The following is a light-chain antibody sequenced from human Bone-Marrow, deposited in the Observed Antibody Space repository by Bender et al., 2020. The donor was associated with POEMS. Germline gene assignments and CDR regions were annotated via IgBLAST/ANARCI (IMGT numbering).Light chain of an antibody. V-gene: IGLV1-44*01. CDR2: SSH. CDR1: SSNIGAHA. J-gene: IGLJ3*02. Sequence: QSVLTQPPSASGTPGQRVTISCSGGSSNIGAHAVNWYQHLPGTAPKLLIYSSHRRPSGVPDRFSGSRSGASASLAVRGLQSENEADYYCAVWDDSLNGWVFGGGTKLTVL. CDR3: AVWDDSLNGWV.